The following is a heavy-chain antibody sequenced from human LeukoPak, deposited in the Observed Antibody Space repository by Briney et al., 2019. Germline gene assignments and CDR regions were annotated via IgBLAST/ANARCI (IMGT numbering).Heavy chain of an antibody. CDR3: ARASVRYYYYGMDV. CDR1: GGSISSYY. D-gene: IGHD2-2*01. J-gene: IGHJ6*02. CDR2: IYYSGST. Sequence: SETLSLTCTVSGGSISSYYWSWIRQPPGKGLEWVGYIYYSGSTNYNPSLKSRVTISVDTSKNQFSLKLSSVTAAGTAVYYCARASVRYYYYGMDVWGQGTTVTVSS. V-gene: IGHV4-59*01.